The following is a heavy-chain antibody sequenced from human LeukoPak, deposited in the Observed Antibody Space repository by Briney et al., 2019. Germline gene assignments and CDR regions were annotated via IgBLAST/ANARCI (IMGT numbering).Heavy chain of an antibody. CDR2: IYYSGST. V-gene: IGHV4-59*01. D-gene: IGHD6-25*01. CDR3: ASEVSGRFGY. CDR1: GGSISSYY. J-gene: IGHJ4*02. Sequence: PSETLSLTCTVSGGSISSYYWNWIRQPPGKGLEWIGYIYYSGSTNYNPSLKSRVTISVDTSKNQFSLRLSSVTAADTAVYYCASEVSGRFGYWGQGTLVNVSS.